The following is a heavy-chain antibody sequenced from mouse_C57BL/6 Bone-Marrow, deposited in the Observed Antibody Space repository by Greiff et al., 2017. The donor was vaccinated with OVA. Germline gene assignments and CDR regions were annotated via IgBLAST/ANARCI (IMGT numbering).Heavy chain of an antibody. Sequence: EVQLVESGGGLVQPGGSLSLSCAASGFTFTDYYMSWVRQPPGKALEWLGFIRNKANGYTTEYSASVTVRFTISRDNSQSILYLQMNALRAEDSATYYCASHYFLAYWGQGTLVTVSA. V-gene: IGHV7-3*01. CDR3: ASHYFLAY. D-gene: IGHD1-2*01. J-gene: IGHJ3*01. CDR1: GFTFTDYY. CDR2: IRNKANGYTT.